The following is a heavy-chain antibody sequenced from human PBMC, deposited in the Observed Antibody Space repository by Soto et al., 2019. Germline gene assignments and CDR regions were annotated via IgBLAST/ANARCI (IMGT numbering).Heavy chain of an antibody. V-gene: IGHV4-39*01. CDR1: GGSISSSSYY. Sequence: PSETLSLTCTVSGGSISSSSYYWGWIRQPPGKGLEWIGSIYYSGSTYYNPSLKSRVTISVDTSKNQFSLKLSSVTAADTAVYYCARAPGYDFWSGPGSWFDPWGQGTLVTVS. CDR2: IYYSGST. D-gene: IGHD3-3*01. CDR3: ARAPGYDFWSGPGSWFDP. J-gene: IGHJ5*02.